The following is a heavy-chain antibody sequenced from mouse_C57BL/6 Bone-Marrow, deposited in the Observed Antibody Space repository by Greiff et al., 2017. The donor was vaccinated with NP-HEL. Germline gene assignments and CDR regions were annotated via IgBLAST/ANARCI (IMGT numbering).Heavy chain of an antibody. V-gene: IGHV5-6*02. CDR3: ARRGPWYFDV. CDR2: ISSGGSYT. CDR1: GFTFSSYG. Sequence: EVKVVESGGDLVKPGGSLKLSCAASGFTFSSYGMSWVRQTPDKRLEWVATISSGGSYTYYPDSVKGRFTISRDNAKNTLYLQMSSLKSEETAMYYCARRGPWYFDVWGTGTTVTVSS. D-gene: IGHD3-3*01. J-gene: IGHJ1*03.